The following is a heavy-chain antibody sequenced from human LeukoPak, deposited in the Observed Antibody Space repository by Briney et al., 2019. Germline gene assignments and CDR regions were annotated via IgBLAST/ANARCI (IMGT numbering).Heavy chain of an antibody. J-gene: IGHJ4*02. CDR3: AREYYYDGSADRSY. Sequence: SETLSLTCIVSGGSISSYYWSWIRQPPGKGLEWIGYIYYSGSTNYNPSLKSRVTISVDTSKNQFSLKLSSVTAADTAVYYCAREYYYDGSADRSYWGQGTLVTVSS. V-gene: IGHV4-59*08. CDR2: IYYSGST. D-gene: IGHD3-22*01. CDR1: GGSISSYY.